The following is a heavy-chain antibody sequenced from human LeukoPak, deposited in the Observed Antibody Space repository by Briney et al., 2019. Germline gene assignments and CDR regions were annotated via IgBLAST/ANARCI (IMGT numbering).Heavy chain of an antibody. Sequence: GGSLRLSCVASGFSFREYPIHWVRQAPGKGLEWVAVISNDGTNEYDAEFVKGRFTMSRDNSKNTVFLDMNNLRTEDTAVYYCARAQISIISSGQYLDVWGQGTLVTVSS. V-gene: IGHV3-30-3*01. D-gene: IGHD3-9*01. J-gene: IGHJ3*01. CDR3: ARAQISIISSGQYLDV. CDR1: GFSFREYP. CDR2: ISNDGTNE.